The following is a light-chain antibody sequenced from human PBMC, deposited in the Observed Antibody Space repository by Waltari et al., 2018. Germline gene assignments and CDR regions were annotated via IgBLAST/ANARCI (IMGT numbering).Light chain of an antibody. CDR2: DVF. Sequence: QSALTQPASVSGSPGQPIAISCTASTRAIGGYDFVSWYQQHPGEAPKLIIYDVFNRPSGISGRFSGSKSGNTASLTISGLQTDDEANYYCSSYSDSSTPVLFGGGTTVTVL. CDR1: TRAIGGYDF. J-gene: IGLJ2*01. V-gene: IGLV2-14*03. CDR3: SSYSDSSTPVL.